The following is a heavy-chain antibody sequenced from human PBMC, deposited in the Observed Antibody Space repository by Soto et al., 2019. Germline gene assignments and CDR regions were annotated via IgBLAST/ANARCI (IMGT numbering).Heavy chain of an antibody. D-gene: IGHD2-8*01. J-gene: IGHJ6*02. V-gene: IGHV3-23*01. Sequence: HPGGSLRLSCAASGFTFSSYAMSWVRQVPGKGLEWVSAISGSGGSTYYADSVKGRFTISRDNSKNTLYLQMDSLRAEDTAVYYCAKFFLCTNGVCYRVSAYYYGMDVWGQGTTVTVSS. CDR1: GFTFSSYA. CDR3: AKFFLCTNGVCYRVSAYYYGMDV. CDR2: ISGSGGST.